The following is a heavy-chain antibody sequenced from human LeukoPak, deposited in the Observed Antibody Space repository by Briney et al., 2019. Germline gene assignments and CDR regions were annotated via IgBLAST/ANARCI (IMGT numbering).Heavy chain of an antibody. CDR1: GFPFNSYW. Sequence: GGSLRLSWAASGFPFNSYWMAWVRQAPGKGLEWVANINPDGSETRCVDSVKGRFTVSRDNAGNSLFLQVNSLRVEDTAVYYCAGSRVAVTDTLDPWGQGTLVTVSP. V-gene: IGHV3-7*01. J-gene: IGHJ5*02. D-gene: IGHD6-19*01. CDR2: INPDGSET. CDR3: AGSRVAVTDTLDP.